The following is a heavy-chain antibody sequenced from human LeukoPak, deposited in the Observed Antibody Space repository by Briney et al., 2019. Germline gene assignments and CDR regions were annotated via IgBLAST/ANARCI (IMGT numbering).Heavy chain of an antibody. CDR3: ARDGYYYEGDAFDI. J-gene: IGHJ3*02. D-gene: IGHD3-22*01. Sequence: GGSLRLSCAASGFTFSSYGMHWVRQAPGKGLEWVAFIRYDGSNKYYADSVKGRFTISRDNSKNTLYLQMNSLRAEDTAVYYCARDGYYYEGDAFDIWGQGTMVTVSS. CDR2: IRYDGSNK. CDR1: GFTFSSYG. V-gene: IGHV3-30*02.